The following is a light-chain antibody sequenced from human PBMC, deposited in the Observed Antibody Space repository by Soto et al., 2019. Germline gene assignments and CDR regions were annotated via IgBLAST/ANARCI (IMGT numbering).Light chain of an antibody. CDR1: SRDVGGYNY. Sequence: QSALTQPPSASGSPGQSVTISCTGTSRDVGGYNYVSWYQQHPGKAPKLMIYEVSKRPSGVPDRFSGSKSSNTASLTVSGLQAEDEADYYCSSYAGSILVFGGGTKLTVL. J-gene: IGLJ2*01. V-gene: IGLV2-8*01. CDR3: SSYAGSILV. CDR2: EVS.